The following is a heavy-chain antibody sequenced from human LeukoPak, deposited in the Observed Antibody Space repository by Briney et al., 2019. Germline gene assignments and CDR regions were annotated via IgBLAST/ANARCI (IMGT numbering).Heavy chain of an antibody. J-gene: IGHJ6*03. CDR3: ARAVVLRFNRYYMDV. CDR2: IYYSGST. D-gene: IGHD3-3*01. Sequence: PSETLSLTCTVSGGSISSYYWSWIRQPPGKGLEWIGYIYYSGSTNYNPSLKSRVTISVDTSKNRFSLKLSSVTAADTAVYYCARAVVLRFNRYYMDVWGKGTTVTVSS. CDR1: GGSISSYY. V-gene: IGHV4-59*01.